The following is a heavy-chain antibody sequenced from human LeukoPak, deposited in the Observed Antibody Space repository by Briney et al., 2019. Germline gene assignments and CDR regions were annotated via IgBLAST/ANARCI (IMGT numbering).Heavy chain of an antibody. CDR1: GYTFTSNY. Sequence: SVKVSCKASGYTFTSNYIHWVRQAPGQGLEWMGGIIPIFGTANYAQKFQGRVTITADESTSTAYMELSSLRSEDTAVYYCARGSLCSGGSCYLTTVENYFDYWGQGTLVTVSS. CDR2: IIPIFGTA. D-gene: IGHD2-15*01. V-gene: IGHV1-69*13. J-gene: IGHJ4*02. CDR3: ARGSLCSGGSCYLTTVENYFDY.